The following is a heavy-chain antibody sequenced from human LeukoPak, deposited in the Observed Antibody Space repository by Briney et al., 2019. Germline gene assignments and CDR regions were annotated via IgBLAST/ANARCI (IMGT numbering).Heavy chain of an antibody. CDR3: TRSNSDGYSLFDY. J-gene: IGHJ4*02. V-gene: IGHV3-72*01. CDR1: GFIFTDHY. Sequence: GGSLRLSCVVSGFIFTDHYVDWVRQSPGKGLEWVGRVRDKANGYTTEFAASVKGRFIISRDDSKNSVFLQMNILEIEDTAVYYCTRSNSDGYSLFDYWGQGTLVTVSS. D-gene: IGHD2-2*03. CDR2: VRDKANGYTT.